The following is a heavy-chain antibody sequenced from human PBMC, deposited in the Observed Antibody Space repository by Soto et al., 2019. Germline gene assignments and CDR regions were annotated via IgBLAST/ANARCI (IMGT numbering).Heavy chain of an antibody. D-gene: IGHD6-19*01. J-gene: IGHJ3*02. CDR1: GASVSSDSW. Sequence: QMRLQESGPGLVKPSGTLSLACAVSGASVSSDSWWRWVLQPPGKGLEWIGEIFHSETTNYNPSLKRRTTISVDKSKNQFSLTLTSVTAADTAVYYCAKNGWYSADIWGQGTMVTVSS. CDR2: IFHSETT. CDR3: AKNGWYSADI. V-gene: IGHV4-4*02.